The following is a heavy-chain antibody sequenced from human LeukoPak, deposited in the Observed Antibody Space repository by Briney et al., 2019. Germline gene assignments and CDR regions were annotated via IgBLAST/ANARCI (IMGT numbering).Heavy chain of an antibody. CDR3: AKGVGGFLWFGELAW. V-gene: IGHV3-23*01. Sequence: PGGSLRLSCAASGFTFSSYAMSWVRQAPGKGLEWVSAISGSGGSTYYADSVKGRFTISRDNSKNTLYLQMNSLRAEDTAVYYCAKGVGGFLWFGELAWWGQGTLVTVSS. J-gene: IGHJ4*02. D-gene: IGHD3-10*01. CDR1: GFTFSSYA. CDR2: ISGSGGST.